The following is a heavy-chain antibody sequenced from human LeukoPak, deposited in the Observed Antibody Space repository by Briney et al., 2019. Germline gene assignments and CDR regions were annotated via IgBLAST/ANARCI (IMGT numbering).Heavy chain of an antibody. V-gene: IGHV1-46*01. CDR3: ARDVYDSSGSRANGMDV. D-gene: IGHD3-22*01. Sequence: GASVKVSCKASGYTFTSYDINWVRQAPGQGLEWMGIINPSGGSTSYAQKFQGRVTMTRDTSTSTVYMELSSLRSEDTAVYYCARDVYDSSGSRANGMDVWGQGTTVTVSS. CDR2: INPSGGST. CDR1: GYTFTSYD. J-gene: IGHJ6*02.